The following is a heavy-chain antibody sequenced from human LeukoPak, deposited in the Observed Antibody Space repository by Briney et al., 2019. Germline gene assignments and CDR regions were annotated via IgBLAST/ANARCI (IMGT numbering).Heavy chain of an antibody. Sequence: GRSLRLSCAASGFTFSIYGMHWVRQAPGKGLEWVAVIWYDGSNKYYADSVKGRFTISRDNSKNTLYLQMNSLRAEDTAVYYCARDGAGMAFDIWGQGTMVTVSS. CDR2: IWYDGSNK. V-gene: IGHV3-33*01. D-gene: IGHD3-16*01. J-gene: IGHJ3*02. CDR1: GFTFSIYG. CDR3: ARDGAGMAFDI.